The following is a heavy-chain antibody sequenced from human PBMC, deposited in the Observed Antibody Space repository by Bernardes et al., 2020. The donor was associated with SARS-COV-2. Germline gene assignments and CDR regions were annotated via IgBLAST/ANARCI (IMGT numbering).Heavy chain of an antibody. CDR2: ISAYNGNT. CDR1: GYMFKMYG. Sequence: APMKACCKASGYMFKMYGVTWVRQAPGQGLEWVGWISAYNGNTKYAQNLQGRVSMTTDTSTSTAYMELWDLRSDDMARYFCASSPPGAGRISIFGVFIGPDSYLSMDGWGPGTTVTVSS. V-gene: IGHV1-18*03. CDR3: ASSPPGAGRISIFGVFIGPDSYLSMDG. D-gene: IGHD3-3*01. J-gene: IGHJ6*02.